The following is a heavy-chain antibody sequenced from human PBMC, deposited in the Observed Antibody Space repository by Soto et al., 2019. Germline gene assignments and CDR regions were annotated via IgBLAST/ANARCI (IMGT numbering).Heavy chain of an antibody. J-gene: IGHJ5*02. CDR3: ARGHQLLLT. Sequence: PSETLSLTCTASGGCISSYYWSWIRQPPGKGLEWIGYIYTIGSTNYNASLKSRVTISVDTSQNQFSLKLSSVTAADTAVYYCARGHQLLLTWGQGTLVTVSS. CDR1: GGCISSYY. CDR2: IYTIGST. V-gene: IGHV4-59*01. D-gene: IGHD2-2*01.